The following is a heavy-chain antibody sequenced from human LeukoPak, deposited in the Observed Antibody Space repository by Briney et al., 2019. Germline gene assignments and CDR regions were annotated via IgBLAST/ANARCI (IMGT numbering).Heavy chain of an antibody. CDR2: INPNSGGT. CDR3: AREGCSGGSCYPYFDY. V-gene: IGHV1-2*04. J-gene: IGHJ4*02. D-gene: IGHD2-15*01. Sequence: ASAKVSCKASGYTFTGYYMHWVRQAPGQGLEWMGWINPNSGGTNYAQKFQGWVTMTRDTSISTAYMELSRLRSDDTAVYYCAREGCSGGSCYPYFDYWGQGTLVTVSS. CDR1: GYTFTGYY.